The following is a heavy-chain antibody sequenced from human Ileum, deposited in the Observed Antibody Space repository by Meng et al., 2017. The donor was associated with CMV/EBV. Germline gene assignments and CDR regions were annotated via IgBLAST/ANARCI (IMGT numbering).Heavy chain of an antibody. CDR3: ARDLFYYYDTSGYYSSGSGFDY. CDR1: GYTFTGYY. Sequence: QVQLVQSGAEVKKPGASVRLSCKASGYTFTGYYIHWVRQAPGQGLEWMGWINPNGGGTNYAQKFQGRVTMTRDTSISTAYMELSRLRSDDTAVYYCARDLFYYYDTSGYYSSGSGFDYWGQGALVTVSS. D-gene: IGHD3-22*01. V-gene: IGHV1-2*02. J-gene: IGHJ4*02. CDR2: INPNGGGT.